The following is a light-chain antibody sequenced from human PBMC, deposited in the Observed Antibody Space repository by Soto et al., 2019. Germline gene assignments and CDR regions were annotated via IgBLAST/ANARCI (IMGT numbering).Light chain of an antibody. V-gene: IGKV3D-20*02. CDR1: QTLSNSL. CDR3: QQYNNWPTIT. Sequence: EIVLTQSPGTLSLSPGERATLSCRASQTLSNSLIAWYQQKPGQAPRLLIYDTSSRATGVPDRYSASGSGTDFTLTISRLEPEDFAVYYCQQYNNWPTITFGQGTRLEIK. CDR2: DTS. J-gene: IGKJ5*01.